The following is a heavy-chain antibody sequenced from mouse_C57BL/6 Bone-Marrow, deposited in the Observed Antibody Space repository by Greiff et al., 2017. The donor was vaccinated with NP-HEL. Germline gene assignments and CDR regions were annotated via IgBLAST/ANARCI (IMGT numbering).Heavy chain of an antibody. D-gene: IGHD2-12*01. CDR3: ACSSYSLFDY. J-gene: IGHJ2*01. CDR1: GYTFTSYG. Sequence: VQLQESGAELARPGASVKLSCKASGYTFTSYGISWVKQRTGQGLEWIGEIYPRSGNTYYNEKFKGKATLTADKSSSTAYMQLRSLTSEDSAVYVCACSSYSLFDYWGQGTTLTVTS. CDR2: IYPRSGNT. V-gene: IGHV1-81*01.